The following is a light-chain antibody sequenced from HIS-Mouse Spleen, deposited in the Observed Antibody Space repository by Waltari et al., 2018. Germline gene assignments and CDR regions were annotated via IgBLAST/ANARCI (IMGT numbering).Light chain of an antibody. CDR3: CSYAGSSTWV. CDR1: SSDVGRYNL. J-gene: IGLJ3*02. Sequence: QSALTQPASVSGSPGQSITISCTGPSSDVGRYNLASWYQQHPGKAPKLMIYEGSKRPSGVSNRFSGSKSGNTASLTISGLQAEDEADYYCCSYAGSSTWVFGGGTKLTVL. V-gene: IGLV2-23*01. CDR2: EGS.